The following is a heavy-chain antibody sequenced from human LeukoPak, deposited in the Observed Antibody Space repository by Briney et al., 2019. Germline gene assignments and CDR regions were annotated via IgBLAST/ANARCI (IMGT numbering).Heavy chain of an antibody. V-gene: IGHV4-30-2*01. CDR2: IFHGGSI. D-gene: IGHD2/OR15-2a*01. CDR1: GGSITSGAFY. Sequence: SETLSLTCSVSGGSITSGAFYWNWIRQPPGKGLEWIGYIFHGGSIYYNPSLKSRVTISVDRSKNRFSLNLSSVTAADTAVYYCARDVGRLPDFLFRAIDIWGQGRMVTVSS. CDR3: ARDVGRLPDFLFRAIDI. J-gene: IGHJ3*02.